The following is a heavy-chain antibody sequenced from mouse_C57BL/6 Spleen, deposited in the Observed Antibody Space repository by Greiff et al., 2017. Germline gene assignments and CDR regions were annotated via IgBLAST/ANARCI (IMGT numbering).Heavy chain of an antibody. CDR1: GFSLTSYG. Sequence: VMLVESGPGLVAPSQSLSITCTVSGFSLTSYGVHWVRQPPGKGMEWLVVIWSDGSTTYNSALKSRLSISKDNSKSQVFLKMNSLQTDDTARYYCARHDYDGYYGARDYWGQGTSGTVSS. CDR2: IWSDGST. V-gene: IGHV2-6-1*01. CDR3: ARHDYDGYYGARDY. D-gene: IGHD2-3*01. J-gene: IGHJ4*01.